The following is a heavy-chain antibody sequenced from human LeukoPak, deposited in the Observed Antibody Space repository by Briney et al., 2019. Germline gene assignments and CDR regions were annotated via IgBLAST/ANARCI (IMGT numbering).Heavy chain of an antibody. CDR1: GGTFSSYA. CDR3: ARALWGYNLIDYYYYYMDV. CDR2: IIPIFGTA. J-gene: IGHJ6*03. V-gene: IGHV1-69*13. Sequence: ASVKVSCKASGGTFSSYAISWVRQAPGQGLEWMGGIIPIFGTANYAQKFQGRVTITADESTSTAYMELNSLRAEDSAVYYCARALWGYNLIDYYYYYMDVWGKGTTVTVSS. D-gene: IGHD5-24*01.